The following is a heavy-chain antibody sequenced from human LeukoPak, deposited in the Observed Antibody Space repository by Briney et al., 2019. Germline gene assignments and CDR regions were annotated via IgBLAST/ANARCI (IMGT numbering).Heavy chain of an antibody. CDR3: ARDLGDSSGWYYYFDY. Sequence: ASVKVSCKASGYTFTGYYMHWVRQAPGQGLEWMGWINPNSGGTNYAQKFQGRVTMTRDTSISTAYMELSRLRSDGTAVYYCARDLGDSSGWYYYFDYWGQGTLVTVSS. J-gene: IGHJ4*02. CDR1: GYTFTGYY. CDR2: INPNSGGT. V-gene: IGHV1-2*02. D-gene: IGHD6-19*01.